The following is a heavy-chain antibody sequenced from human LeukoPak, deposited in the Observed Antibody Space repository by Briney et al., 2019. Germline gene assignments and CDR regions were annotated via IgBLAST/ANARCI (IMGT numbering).Heavy chain of an antibody. D-gene: IGHD3-22*01. CDR2: IRNDGSYE. Sequence: GGSLRLSCAASGFTFSDYGMHWVRQAPGKGLEWVGFIRNDGSYEYYPDSVKGRFTISRDNSKNTLYLQMNSLRAEDTAVYYCAKEGDHYDSRDSGAFDIWGQGTRVTVSS. CDR3: AKEGDHYDSRDSGAFDI. J-gene: IGHJ3*02. CDR1: GFTFSDYG. V-gene: IGHV3-30*02.